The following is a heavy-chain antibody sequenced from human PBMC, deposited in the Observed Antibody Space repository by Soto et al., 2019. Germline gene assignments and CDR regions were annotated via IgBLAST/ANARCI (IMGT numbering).Heavy chain of an antibody. D-gene: IGHD2-15*01. CDR3: ARGDAAPATYYYYYYGMDV. J-gene: IGHJ6*02. V-gene: IGHV4-39*01. CDR2: IYYSGST. Sequence: PSETLSLTCTVSGGSISSSSYYWGWIRQPPGKGLEWIGSIYYSGSTYYNPSLKSRVTISVDTSKNQFSLKLSSVTAADTAVYYCARGDAAPATYYYYYYGMDVWGQGTTVTVPS. CDR1: GGSISSSSYY.